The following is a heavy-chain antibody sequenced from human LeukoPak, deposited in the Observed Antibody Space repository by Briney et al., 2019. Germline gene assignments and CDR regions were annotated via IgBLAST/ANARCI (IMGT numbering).Heavy chain of an antibody. CDR3: AREIGNYDSSGYPTWAFDI. J-gene: IGHJ3*02. D-gene: IGHD3-22*01. V-gene: IGHV3-64*01. CDR2: ISSNGGST. Sequence: GGSLRLSCAASGFTFSSYAMHWVRQAPGKGLEYVSAISSNGGSTYYANSVKGRFTISRDNSKNTLYLQMGSLRAEDMAVYYCAREIGNYDSSGYPTWAFDIWGQGTMVTVSS. CDR1: GFTFSSYA.